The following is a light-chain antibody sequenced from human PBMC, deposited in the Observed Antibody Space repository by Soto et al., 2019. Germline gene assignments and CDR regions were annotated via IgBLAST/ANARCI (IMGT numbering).Light chain of an antibody. CDR3: SSYTSDNTVV. CDR1: SNDVGGYDY. Sequence: QSALTQPPSVSGSPGQSITISCTGTSNDVGGYDYVSWYQQHPGKAPKLVIYEVTNRPSGVSNRFSGSKSGNTAALTISGLQAEDEADYYCSSYTSDNTVVFGGGTKVTVL. CDR2: EVT. J-gene: IGLJ2*01. V-gene: IGLV2-14*01.